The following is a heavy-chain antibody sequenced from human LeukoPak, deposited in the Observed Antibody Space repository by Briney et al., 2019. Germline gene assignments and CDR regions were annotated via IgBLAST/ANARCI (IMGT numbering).Heavy chain of an antibody. CDR2: IHSSGYT. J-gene: IGHJ4*02. D-gene: IGHD2-21*01. CDR3: ARHKGDYYFDY. V-gene: IGHV4-4*09. CDR1: GGSISSYY. Sequence: SETLSLTCTVSGGSISSYYWSWIRQPPGQGLEWIAYIHSSGYTNYTPSLKSRVTISVDTSKNQFSLKVTSVTAADTAVYYCARHKGDYYFDYWGQGTLVTVSS.